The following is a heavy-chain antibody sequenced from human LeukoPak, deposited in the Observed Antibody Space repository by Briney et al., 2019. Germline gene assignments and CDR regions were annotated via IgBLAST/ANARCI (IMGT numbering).Heavy chain of an antibody. J-gene: IGHJ4*02. CDR1: GGSISSDY. D-gene: IGHD1-26*01. CDR3: ARATLVGATGFDY. V-gene: IGHV4-4*07. CDR2: IYTIGST. Sequence: SETLSLTCTVSGGSISSDYWSWSRKPPGTGLEWIWRIYTIGSTNYNPSLKSRVTMSVDTSKNQFSLKLSCVTAADTAVYYCARATLVGATGFDYWGQGTLVTVSS.